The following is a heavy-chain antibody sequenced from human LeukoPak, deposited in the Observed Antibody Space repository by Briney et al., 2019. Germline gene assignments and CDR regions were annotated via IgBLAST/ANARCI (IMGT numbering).Heavy chain of an antibody. V-gene: IGHV1-18*01. J-gene: IGHJ6*04. CDR3: ARERTNTIFRVVIPKGPMDV. CDR2: ISAYNGNT. CDR1: GYTFTSYG. Sequence: ASVKVSCKASGYTFTSYGISWVRQAPGQGLEWMGWISAYNGNTNYAQKLQGRVTMTTDTSTSTAYMELRSLRSDDTAVYYCARERTNTIFRVVIPKGPMDVWGKGTTVTVSS. D-gene: IGHD3-3*01.